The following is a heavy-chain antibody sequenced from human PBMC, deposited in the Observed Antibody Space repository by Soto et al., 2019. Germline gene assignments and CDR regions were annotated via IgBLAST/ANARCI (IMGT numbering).Heavy chain of an antibody. V-gene: IGHV3-23*01. J-gene: IGHJ4*02. CDR2: INYSGANT. Sequence: VPLLESGGGLVQPGGSRRLSCVASGFAFSNYAMGWVRQAPGKGLEWVSTINYSGANTHYADSVRGRFTISRDNSKNTLFLQMNSLTVDDTAVYYCAKDVADIMYDYWGQGTLVTVSS. CDR1: GFAFSNYA. CDR3: AKDVADIMYDY. D-gene: IGHD2-21*01.